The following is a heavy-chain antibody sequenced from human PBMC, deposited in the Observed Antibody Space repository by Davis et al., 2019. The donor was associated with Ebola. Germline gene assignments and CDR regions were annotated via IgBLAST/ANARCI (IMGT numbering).Heavy chain of an antibody. J-gene: IGHJ3*02. CDR3: ARLDPSYLYAFDI. V-gene: IGHV3-53*04. CDR1: GFTVSSNY. Sequence: GESLKISCAASGFTVSSNYMSWVRQAPGKGLEWVSVIYSGGITYYADSVKGRFTISRHNSKNTLYLQMNSLRAEDTAVYYCARLDPSYLYAFDIWGQGTMVTVSS. D-gene: IGHD2/OR15-2a*01. CDR2: IYSGGIT.